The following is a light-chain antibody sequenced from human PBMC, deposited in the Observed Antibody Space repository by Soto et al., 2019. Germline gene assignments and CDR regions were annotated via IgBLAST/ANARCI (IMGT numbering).Light chain of an antibody. J-gene: IGKJ4*01. CDR2: DAS. Sequence: EIVLTQSPATLSLSPGERATLSCRASQSVSSYLAWYQQKPGQAPRLLIYDASNRATGIPARFSGSGSGTDFTLTISSLEPEDFATYYCQKYDSASSPTFGGGTKVEIK. V-gene: IGKV3-11*01. CDR3: QKYDSASSPT. CDR1: QSVSSY.